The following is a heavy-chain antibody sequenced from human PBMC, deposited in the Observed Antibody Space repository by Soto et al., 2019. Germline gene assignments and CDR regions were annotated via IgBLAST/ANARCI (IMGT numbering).Heavy chain of an antibody. CDR1: GYSFTSYW. CDR2: IDPSDSYT. D-gene: IGHD2-2*01. CDR3: AREIVVVPAARGFYYYYGMDV. J-gene: IGHJ6*02. Sequence: GASLKISCKGSGYSFTSYWISWGRQMPGKGLAWMGRIDPSDSYTNYSPSFQGHVTISADKSISTAYLQWSSLKASDTAMYYCAREIVVVPAARGFYYYYGMDVWGQGTTVTVSS. V-gene: IGHV5-10-1*01.